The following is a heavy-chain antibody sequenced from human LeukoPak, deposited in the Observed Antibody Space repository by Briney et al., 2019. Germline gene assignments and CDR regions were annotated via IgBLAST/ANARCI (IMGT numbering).Heavy chain of an antibody. J-gene: IGHJ6*03. CDR2: ISWNSGSI. V-gene: IGHV3-9*01. CDR1: GFTFDDYA. CDR3: ARRGYGSSDYYMDV. Sequence: GGSLRLSCAASGFTFDDYAMHWVRQAPGKGLEWVSGISWNSGSIGYADSVKGRFTISRDNAKNSLYLQMNSLRAEDTALYYCARRGYGSSDYYMDVWGKGTTVTISS. D-gene: IGHD1-26*01.